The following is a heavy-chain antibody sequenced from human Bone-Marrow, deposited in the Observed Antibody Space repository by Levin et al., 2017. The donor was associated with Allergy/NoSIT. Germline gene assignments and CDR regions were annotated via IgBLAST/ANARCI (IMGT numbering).Heavy chain of an antibody. J-gene: IGHJ3*02. CDR2: IYSGGRG. D-gene: IGHD3-10*01. CDR1: GFTVSSNH. Sequence: GGSLRLSCAASGFTVSSNHMSWVRQAPGKGLEWVSLIYSGGRGYYADSVRGRFTISRDNSKNTLYLQLNSLRAEDTAVYYCAIYGSGNDYCACDIWGQGTMVTVSS. V-gene: IGHV3-53*01. CDR3: AIYGSGNDYCACDI.